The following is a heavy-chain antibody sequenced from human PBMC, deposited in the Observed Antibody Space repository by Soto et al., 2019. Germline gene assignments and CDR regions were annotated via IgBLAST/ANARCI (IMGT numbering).Heavy chain of an antibody. D-gene: IGHD4-17*01. V-gene: IGHV4-4*07. CDR3: GRDAAGDNGRGFAP. J-gene: IGHJ5*02. CDR1: GVSISNYY. CDR2: IYTRGNT. Sequence: PSETVSLTCTVSGVSISNYYWSWIRQPAGKGLEWIGRIYTRGNTNYNPSLKGRRTMTVDMSKNQSSLKLITTAAADTAAIYCGRDAAGDNGRGFAPWGQGTLVTVSS.